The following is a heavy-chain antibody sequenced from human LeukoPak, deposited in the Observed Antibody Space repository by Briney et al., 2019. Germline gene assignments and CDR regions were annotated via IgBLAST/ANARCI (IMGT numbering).Heavy chain of an antibody. CDR3: ARGPQFCSGGSCYGYYFDY. J-gene: IGHJ4*02. Sequence: PGGSLRLSCAASGFTFSSYSMNWVRQPPGKGLEWVSSLSSSGSYIYYADSVKGRFSISRDSAKNSLYLQMNSLRAEDSAVYYCARGPQFCSGGSCYGYYFDYWGQGTLVTVSS. D-gene: IGHD2-15*01. V-gene: IGHV3-21*01. CDR2: LSSSGSYI. CDR1: GFTFSSYS.